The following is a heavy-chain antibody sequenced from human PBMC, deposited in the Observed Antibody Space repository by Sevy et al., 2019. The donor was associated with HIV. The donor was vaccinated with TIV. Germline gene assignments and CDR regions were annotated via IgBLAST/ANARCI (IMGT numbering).Heavy chain of an antibody. CDR1: GLTFSSHA. J-gene: IGHJ4*02. D-gene: IGHD6-19*01. V-gene: IGHV3-30-3*01. CDR2: ISSAGSNK. CDR3: TRDAGYSIAWSPSDY. Sequence: GGSLRLSCAASGLTFSSHAMHWVRQAPGKGLERVAVISSAGSNKYYADSVKGRFTISRDNPKNTLYLQMNSLRPEDTAVYYCTRDAGYSIAWSPSDYWGQGTLVTVSS.